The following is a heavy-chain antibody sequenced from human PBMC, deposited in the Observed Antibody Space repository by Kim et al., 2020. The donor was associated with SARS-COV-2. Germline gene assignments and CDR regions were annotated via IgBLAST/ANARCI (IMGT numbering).Heavy chain of an antibody. CDR1: GFTFSSYS. Sequence: GGSLRLSCAASGFTFSSYSMNWVRQAPGKGLEWVSSISSSSSYIYYADSVKGRFTISRDNAKNSLYLQMNSLRAEDTAVYYCASWASSYYDKKGLGYWGQGTLVTVSS. J-gene: IGHJ4*02. CDR3: ASWASSYYDKKGLGY. CDR2: ISSSSSYI. V-gene: IGHV3-21*01. D-gene: IGHD3-22*01.